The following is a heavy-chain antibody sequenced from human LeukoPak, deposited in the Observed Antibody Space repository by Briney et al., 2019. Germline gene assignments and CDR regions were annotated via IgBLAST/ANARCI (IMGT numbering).Heavy chain of an antibody. CDR1: GGSFSGYY. Sequence: SETLSLTCAVYGGSFSGYYWSWIRQPPGKGLEWIGSIYYSGSTYYNPSLKSRVTISVDTSKNQFSLKLSSVTAADTAVYYCARRRGLMIEQRKGSFDYWGQGTLVTVSS. CDR2: IYYSGST. V-gene: IGHV4-34*01. CDR3: ARRRGLMIEQRKGSFDY. J-gene: IGHJ4*02. D-gene: IGHD2-8*01.